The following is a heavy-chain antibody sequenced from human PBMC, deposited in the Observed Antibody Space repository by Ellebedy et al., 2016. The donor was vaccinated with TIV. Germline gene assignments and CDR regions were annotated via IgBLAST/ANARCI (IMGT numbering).Heavy chain of an antibody. Sequence: MPSETLSLTCTVSGGSISSYFWSWIRQPPGKGLELIGYIYYSGSTNYNPSLKSRVTISVDTSKNQFSLKLSSVTAADTAVYYCARGLLYYDFWSGYYKGAGDYYYGMDVWGQGTTVTVSS. CDR2: IYYSGST. CDR1: GGSISSYF. V-gene: IGHV4-59*01. J-gene: IGHJ6*02. CDR3: ARGLLYYDFWSGYYKGAGDYYYGMDV. D-gene: IGHD3-3*01.